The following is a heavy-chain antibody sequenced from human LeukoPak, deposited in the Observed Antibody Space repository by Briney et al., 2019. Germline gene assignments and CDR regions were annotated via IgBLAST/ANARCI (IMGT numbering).Heavy chain of an antibody. V-gene: IGHV3-9*01. CDR3: AKGRDYYYYYMDV. Sequence: GRSLRLSCAASGFTFDDYAMHWVRQAPGKGLEWVSGISWNSGSIGYADSVKGRFTISRDNAKNSLYLQMNSLRAEDTALYYCAKGRDYYYYYMDVWGKGTTVTVSS. CDR2: ISWNSGSI. J-gene: IGHJ6*03. D-gene: IGHD2-21*01. CDR1: GFTFDDYA.